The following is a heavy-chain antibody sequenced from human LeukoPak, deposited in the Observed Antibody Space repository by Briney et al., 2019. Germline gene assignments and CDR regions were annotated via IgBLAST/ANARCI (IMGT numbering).Heavy chain of an antibody. D-gene: IGHD6-13*01. CDR1: GYSISSGYY. CDR2: IYHSGST. V-gene: IGHV4-38-2*02. Sequence: PSETLSLTCTVSGYSISSGYYWGWIRQPPGKGLEWIGSIYHSGSTYYNPSLKSRVTISVDTSKNQFSLKLSSVTAADTAVYYCARVQSRAAAADFDYWGRGTLVTVSS. J-gene: IGHJ4*02. CDR3: ARVQSRAAAADFDY.